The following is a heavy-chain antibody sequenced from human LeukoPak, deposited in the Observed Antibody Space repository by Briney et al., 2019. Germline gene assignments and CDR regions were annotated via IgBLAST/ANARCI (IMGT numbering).Heavy chain of an antibody. CDR1: GGSINNYY. D-gene: IGHD6-6*01. CDR2: IHYSGST. V-gene: IGHV4-59*08. Sequence: SETLSLTCTVSGGSINNYYWSWIRQPPGKGLEWIGYIHYSGSTYYNPSLKSRVTMSVDTSKNQFSLKLSSVTAADTAVYYCARAMSIAARLQTIFDYWGQGTLVTVSS. CDR3: ARAMSIAARLQTIFDY. J-gene: IGHJ4*02.